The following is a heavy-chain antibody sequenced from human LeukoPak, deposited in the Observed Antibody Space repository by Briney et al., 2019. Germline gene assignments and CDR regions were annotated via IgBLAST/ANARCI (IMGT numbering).Heavy chain of an antibody. J-gene: IGHJ4*02. Sequence: SVKVSCKASGGTFSSYAISWVRQAPGQGLVWMGGIIPIFGTANYAQKFQGRVTITTDESTSTAYMELSSLRSEDTAVYYCACGANYYDSSGYPWYFDYWGQGTLVTVSS. CDR3: ACGANYYDSSGYPWYFDY. V-gene: IGHV1-69*05. D-gene: IGHD3-22*01. CDR2: IIPIFGTA. CDR1: GGTFSSYA.